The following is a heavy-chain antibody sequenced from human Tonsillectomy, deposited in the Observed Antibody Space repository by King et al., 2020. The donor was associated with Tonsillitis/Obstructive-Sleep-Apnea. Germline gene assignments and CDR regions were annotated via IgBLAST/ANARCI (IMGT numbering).Heavy chain of an antibody. V-gene: IGHV4-34*01. Sequence: VQLPQWGAGLLKPSETLSLTCAVYGGSFSGYYWSWIRQPPGKGLEWIGEINHSGSTNYNPSLKSRVTISVDTSKNQFSLKLSSVTAADTAVYYCARGYPYYDFWSGYYVAFDIWGQGTMVTVSS. CDR3: ARGYPYYDFWSGYYVAFDI. D-gene: IGHD3-3*01. J-gene: IGHJ3*02. CDR2: INHSGST. CDR1: GGSFSGYY.